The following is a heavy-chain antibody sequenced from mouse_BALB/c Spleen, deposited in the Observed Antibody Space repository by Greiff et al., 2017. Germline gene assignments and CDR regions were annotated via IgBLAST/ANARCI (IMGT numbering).Heavy chain of an antibody. CDR3: ARWAWDEAAY. J-gene: IGHJ3*01. D-gene: IGHD4-1*01. Sequence: QVQLQQSGADLAKPGASVKMSCKASGYTFTSYWMHWVKQRPGQGLEWIGYINPSTGYTEYNQKFKDKATMTADKSSSTAYMQLSSLTSEDSAVYYCARWAWDEAAYWGQGTLVTVSA. CDR1: GYTFTSYW. V-gene: IGHV1-7*01. CDR2: INPSTGYT.